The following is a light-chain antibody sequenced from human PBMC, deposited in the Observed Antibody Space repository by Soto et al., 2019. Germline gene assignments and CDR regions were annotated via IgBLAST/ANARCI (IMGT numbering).Light chain of an antibody. CDR1: QSVSSY. CDR3: QQHLTWPLT. V-gene: IGKV3-11*01. CDR2: DAS. Sequence: ETVLIQTRANLFWAGGECTTRSCRASQSVSSYLAWYQQKPGQAPRLLIYDASNRATGIPARFSGSGSGTEFTLAFSSLQSEDFAVYYCQQHLTWPLTFGGGTKVDIK. J-gene: IGKJ4*01.